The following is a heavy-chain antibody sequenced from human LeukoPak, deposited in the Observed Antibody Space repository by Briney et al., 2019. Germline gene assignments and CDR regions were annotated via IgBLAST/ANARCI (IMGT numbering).Heavy chain of an antibody. CDR3: TNRVDTTMVVY. V-gene: IGHV3-23*01. CDR1: GFTLSSYA. Sequence: GGSLRLSCAASGFTLSSYAMSWVRQAPGKGLEWVSAISGSGRSTFYADSVKGRFTISRDNSKNTLYLQMNSLRAEDTAVYYCTNRVDTTMVVYWGQGTLVTVSS. D-gene: IGHD5-18*01. CDR2: ISGSGRST. J-gene: IGHJ4*02.